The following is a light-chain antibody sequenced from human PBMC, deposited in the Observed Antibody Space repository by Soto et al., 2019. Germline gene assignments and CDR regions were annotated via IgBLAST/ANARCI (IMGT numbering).Light chain of an antibody. Sequence: QSALTQPPSVSAAPGQKVTISCSGSSSNIGDNSVSWYQQLPGTAPKLLIFDNYKRPSGIPDRFSGSKSGTSATLGITGLQTGDEADYYCGAWDTSLTQGVFGGGTKLTVL. CDR1: SSNIGDNS. J-gene: IGLJ2*01. V-gene: IGLV1-51*01. CDR3: GAWDTSLTQGV. CDR2: DNY.